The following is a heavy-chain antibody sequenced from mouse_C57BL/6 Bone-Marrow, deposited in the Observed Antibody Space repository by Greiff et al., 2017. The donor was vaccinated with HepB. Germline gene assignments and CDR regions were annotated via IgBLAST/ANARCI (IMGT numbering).Heavy chain of an antibody. V-gene: IGHV1-52*01. CDR2: IDPSDSET. J-gene: IGHJ2*01. Sequence: QVHVKQPGAELVRPGSSVKLSCKASGYTFTSYWMHWVKQRPIQGLEWIGNIDPSDSETHYNQKFKDKATLTVDKSSSTAYMQLSSLTSEDSAVYYCARNPFITTVVSYFDYWGQGTTLTVSS. D-gene: IGHD1-1*01. CDR3: ARNPFITTVVSYFDY. CDR1: GYTFTSYW.